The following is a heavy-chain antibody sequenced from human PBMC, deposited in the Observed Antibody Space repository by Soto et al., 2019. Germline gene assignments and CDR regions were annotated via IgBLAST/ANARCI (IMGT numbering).Heavy chain of an antibody. CDR1: GGSVSNKTYY. J-gene: IGHJ4*02. CDR3: ARTTAVPNTLRSRYFFDY. CDR2: VYYSGTT. V-gene: IGHV4-61*01. D-gene: IGHD4-17*01. Sequence: SETLSRTCSVSGGSVSNKTYYWRWIRQPPGKRLEWIGYVYYSGTTNYNPSLKSRVTISVDLSKNQFSLRLSSVTTADTALYYCARTTAVPNTLRSRYFFDYWGQGTLVTVSS.